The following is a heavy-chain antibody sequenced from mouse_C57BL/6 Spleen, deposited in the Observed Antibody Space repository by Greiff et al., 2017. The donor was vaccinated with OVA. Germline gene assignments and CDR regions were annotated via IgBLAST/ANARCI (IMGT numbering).Heavy chain of an antibody. V-gene: IGHV2-6-1*01. J-gene: IGHJ4*01. CDR2: IWSDGST. Sequence: VKLMESGPGLVAPSQSLSITCTVSGFSLTSYGVHWVRQPPGKGLEWLVVIWSDGSTTYNSALKSRLSISKDNSKSQVFLKMNSLQTDDTAMYYCARQDYSNVYAMDYWGQGTSVTVSS. CDR1: GFSLTSYG. D-gene: IGHD2-5*01. CDR3: ARQDYSNVYAMDY.